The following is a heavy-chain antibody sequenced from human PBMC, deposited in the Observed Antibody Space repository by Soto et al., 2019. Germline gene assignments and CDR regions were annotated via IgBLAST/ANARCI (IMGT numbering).Heavy chain of an antibody. CDR3: AKDQYSGSPGKPDY. D-gene: IGHD1-26*01. J-gene: IGHJ4*02. CDR2: ISGTGGTT. CDR1: GFTFTSYA. V-gene: IGHV3-23*01. Sequence: GSLRLSCAASGFTFTSYAMSWVRQAPGKGLEWVSAISGTGGTTYYADSVKGRFTISRDNSKNTLYLQMNSLRAEDTAVYYCAKDQYSGSPGKPDYWGQGILVTVSS.